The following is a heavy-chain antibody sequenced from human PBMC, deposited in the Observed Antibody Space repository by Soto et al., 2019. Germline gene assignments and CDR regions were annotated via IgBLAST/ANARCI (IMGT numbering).Heavy chain of an antibody. CDR1: GYTFTGYY. D-gene: IGHD3-22*01. CDR2: INPNSGGT. V-gene: IGHV1-2*02. J-gene: IGHJ6*02. Sequence: ASVKVSCKASGYTFTGYYMHWVRQAPGQGLEWMGWINPNSGGTNYAQKFQGRVTMTRDTSISTAYMELSRLRSDDTAVYYCARAGWRSGSYRGGYYYYGMDVWGQGTPVT. CDR3: ARAGWRSGSYRGGYYYYGMDV.